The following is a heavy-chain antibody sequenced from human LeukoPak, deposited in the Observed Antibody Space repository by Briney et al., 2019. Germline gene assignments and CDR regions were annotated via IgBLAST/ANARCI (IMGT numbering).Heavy chain of an antibody. J-gene: IGHJ3*02. D-gene: IGHD1-26*01. Sequence: GGSLRLSCAASGFTFDDYGMSWVRQAPGKGLEWVSGINWNGGSTGYADSVKGRFAISRDNAKNSLYLQMNSLRAEDTALYYCARADSGSSVGAFDIWGQGTMVTVSS. CDR3: ARADSGSSVGAFDI. V-gene: IGHV3-20*04. CDR1: GFTFDDYG. CDR2: INWNGGST.